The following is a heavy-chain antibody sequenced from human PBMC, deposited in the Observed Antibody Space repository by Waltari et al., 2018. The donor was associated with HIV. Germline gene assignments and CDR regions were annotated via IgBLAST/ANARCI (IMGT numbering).Heavy chain of an antibody. D-gene: IGHD2-21*02. Sequence: EVHLVESGGGLVQPGRSLRLSCKASGFNFGAYAVTWFRQDPGKGLEVVGFIRSKPYGGTREYAASVKGRFTISRDDSKNIAFLQMDSLKIEDTAVYYCARGVNLRCTGDCYSAYWGQGTLVTVSS. CDR1: GFNFGAYA. V-gene: IGHV3-49*03. CDR3: ARGVNLRCTGDCYSAY. CDR2: IRSKPYGGTR. J-gene: IGHJ4*02.